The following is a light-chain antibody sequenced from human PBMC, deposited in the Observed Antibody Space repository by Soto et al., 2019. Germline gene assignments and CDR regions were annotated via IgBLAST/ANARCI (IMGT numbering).Light chain of an antibody. Sequence: EIVVTQSPGTLSLSPGERATLSCRASLRVNSSYLAWYQQKPGQAPRLLIDRASSRDTDIPARFSGSGSGTDFTLTNLSLEPEDFAVYYCQHYGSSPALTFCGGTKVEIQ. J-gene: IGKJ4*01. CDR1: LRVNSSY. V-gene: IGKV3-20*01. CDR3: QHYGSSPALT. CDR2: RAS.